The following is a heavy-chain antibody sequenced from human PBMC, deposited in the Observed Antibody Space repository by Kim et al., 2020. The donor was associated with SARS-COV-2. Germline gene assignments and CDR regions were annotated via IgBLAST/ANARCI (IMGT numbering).Heavy chain of an antibody. D-gene: IGHD3-10*01. J-gene: IGHJ4*02. CDR3: AKSPYYYGSGSAYFDY. CDR2: ISGSGGST. V-gene: IGHV3-23*01. Sequence: GGSLRLSCAASGFTFSSYAMSWVRQAPGKGLEWVSAISGSGGSTYYADSVKGRFTISRDNSKNTLYLQMNSLRAEDTAVYYCAKSPYYYGSGSAYFDYWGQGTLVTVSS. CDR1: GFTFSSYA.